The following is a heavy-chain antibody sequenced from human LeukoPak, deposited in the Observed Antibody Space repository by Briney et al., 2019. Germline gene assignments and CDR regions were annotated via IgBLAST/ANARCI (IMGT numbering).Heavy chain of an antibody. CDR2: FRSDGSDT. CDR1: GFTLSSGYW. V-gene: IGHV3-74*01. Sequence: PGGSLRLSCAASGFTLSSGYWMHWVRQVPGKGPVWVSRFRSDGSDTTYADSVKGRFTISRDNAKNTLYLQMNSLRDDDTAVYYCSKSDWFDPWGQGTLVTVSS. CDR3: SKSDWFDP. J-gene: IGHJ5*02.